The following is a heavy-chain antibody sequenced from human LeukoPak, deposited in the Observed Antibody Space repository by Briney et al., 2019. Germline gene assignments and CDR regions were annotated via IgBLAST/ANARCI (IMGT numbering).Heavy chain of an antibody. J-gene: IGHJ4*02. D-gene: IGHD5-24*01. CDR2: IFHSGST. CDR3: ARESERWPFDY. Sequence: PSETLSLTCTTSGVSISRFYWSWVRQPPGKGLEWIGYIFHSGSTNYNPSLKSRVTISVDTSKNQFSLKLSSVTAADTAVYYCARESERWPFDYWGQGTLVAVSS. CDR1: GVSISRFY. V-gene: IGHV4-59*01.